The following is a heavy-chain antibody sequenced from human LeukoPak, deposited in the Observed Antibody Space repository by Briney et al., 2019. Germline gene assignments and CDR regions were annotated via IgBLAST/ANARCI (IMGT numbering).Heavy chain of an antibody. CDR2: ISPSADIT. D-gene: IGHD5-24*01. CDR1: GFTFSSHG. J-gene: IGHJ4*02. V-gene: IGHV3-23*01. CDR3: AKDDAWLQFND. Sequence: GTLRLSCAASGFTFSSHGMNWVRQAPGKGLEWISGISPSADITYYADSVKGRFTISRDNSENTVYLHMSSLRAGDTAVYFCAKDDAWLQFNDWGQGTLVTVSS.